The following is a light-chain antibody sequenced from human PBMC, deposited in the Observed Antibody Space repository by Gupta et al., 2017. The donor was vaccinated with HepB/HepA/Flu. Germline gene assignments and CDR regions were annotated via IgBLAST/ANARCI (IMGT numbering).Light chain of an antibody. CDR3: AAWNDSLNSWV. J-gene: IGLJ3*02. CDR1: TSNIGNNY. V-gene: IGLV1-47*01. CDR2: RNN. Sequence: SVLTPSPSASATPGQRVTISCSGNTSNIGNNYVYWYKQFPGTAPKLLIYRNNQRPSGVPDRFSGSKFGTSASLSISGLRSEDEADYYCAAWNDSLNSWVFGGGTKVTVL.